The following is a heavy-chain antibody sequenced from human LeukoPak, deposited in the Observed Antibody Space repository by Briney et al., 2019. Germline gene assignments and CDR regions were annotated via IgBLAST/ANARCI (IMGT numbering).Heavy chain of an antibody. CDR2: ISSSSTI. V-gene: IGHV3-48*02. CDR3: ASAGSGLY. D-gene: IGHD6-19*01. Sequence: PGGSLRLSCAASGFSFSSYSMNWVRQAPGKGLEWVSYISSSSTIYYADSVKGRFTISRDNAKNSLYLQMNSLRDEDTAVYYCASAGSGLYWGQGTLVIVS. CDR1: GFSFSSYS. J-gene: IGHJ4*02.